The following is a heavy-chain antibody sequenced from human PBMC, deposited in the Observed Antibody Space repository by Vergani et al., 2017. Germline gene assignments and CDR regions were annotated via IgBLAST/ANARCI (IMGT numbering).Heavy chain of an antibody. CDR2: ISYDGSNK. CDR3: AKEYDFWSGYLPTLDY. J-gene: IGHJ4*02. Sequence: VQLLESGGGLVQPGGSLRLSCAASGFTFSSYAMSWVRQAPGKGLEWVAVISYDGSNKYYADSVKGRFTISRDNSKNTLYLQMNSLRAEDTAVYYCAKEYDFWSGYLPTLDYWGQGTLVTVSS. D-gene: IGHD3-3*01. V-gene: IGHV3-30*18. CDR1: GFTFSSYA.